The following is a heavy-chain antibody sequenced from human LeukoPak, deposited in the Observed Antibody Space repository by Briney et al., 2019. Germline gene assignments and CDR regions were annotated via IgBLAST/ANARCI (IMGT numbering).Heavy chain of an antibody. Sequence: SETLSLTCTVSGYSIISDYFWGWIRQPPGKGLEWIGTIYHSGSTNYNPSLKSRVTISVDTSKNQFSLKLSSVTAADTAVYYCARALLENWFDPWGQGTLVTVFS. CDR2: IYHSGST. D-gene: IGHD2-21*01. J-gene: IGHJ5*02. CDR3: ARALLENWFDP. V-gene: IGHV4-38-2*02. CDR1: GYSIISDYF.